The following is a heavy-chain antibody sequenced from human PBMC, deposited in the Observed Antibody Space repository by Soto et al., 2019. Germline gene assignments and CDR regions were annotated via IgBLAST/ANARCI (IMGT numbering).Heavy chain of an antibody. CDR3: ALGSWSGETFDI. CDR1: GGTFNVYT. J-gene: IGHJ3*02. V-gene: IGHV1-69*02. Sequence: QVQLVQSGAEVKKPGSSVKVSCKASGGTFNVYTIIWVRQAPGQGLEWIGRIIPMLAITNYAQRFQGRVTLTADTTTTTAYMELSSLTSEDTAVDYCALGSWSGETFDIWGQGTVVTVSS. D-gene: IGHD6-13*01. CDR2: IIPMLAIT.